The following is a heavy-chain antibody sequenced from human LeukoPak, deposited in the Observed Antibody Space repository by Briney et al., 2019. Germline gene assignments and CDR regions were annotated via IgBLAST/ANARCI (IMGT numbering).Heavy chain of an antibody. CDR1: GGSISSYY. J-gene: IGHJ3*02. Sequence: SSETLSLTCTVSGGSISSYYWSWIRQPAGKGLEWIGRIYTSGSTNYNPSLKSRVTMSVDTSKNQFSLKLSSVTAADTAVYYCARDAALYYYDSSGYRTSDAFDIWGQGIMVTVSS. V-gene: IGHV4-4*07. CDR2: IYTSGST. D-gene: IGHD3-22*01. CDR3: ARDAALYYYDSSGYRTSDAFDI.